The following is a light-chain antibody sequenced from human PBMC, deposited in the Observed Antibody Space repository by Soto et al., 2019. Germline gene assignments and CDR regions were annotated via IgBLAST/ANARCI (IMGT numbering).Light chain of an antibody. V-gene: IGLV2-23*02. Sequence: QSVLTQPASVSGSPGQSITISCTGTSSDVGSYNLVSWYQQHPGKAPKLMIYEVSKRPSGVSNRFSDSKSGNTASLTISGLQAEDEADYYCCSYAGSSTLRVFGTGTKVTVL. CDR2: EVS. CDR1: SSDVGSYNL. CDR3: CSYAGSSTLRV. J-gene: IGLJ1*01.